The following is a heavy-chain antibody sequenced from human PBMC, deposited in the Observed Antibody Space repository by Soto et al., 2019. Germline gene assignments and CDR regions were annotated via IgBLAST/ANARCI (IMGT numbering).Heavy chain of an antibody. J-gene: IGHJ5*02. Sequence: GASVKVSCKASGYTFTSYGISWVRQAPGQGLEWMGWISAYNGNTNYAQKLQGRVTMTTDTSTSTAYMELRSLRSDDTAVYYCARDRYCSGGSCRNWFDPWGQGTLVTVSS. CDR1: GYTFTSYG. CDR2: ISAYNGNT. V-gene: IGHV1-18*01. D-gene: IGHD2-15*01. CDR3: ARDRYCSGGSCRNWFDP.